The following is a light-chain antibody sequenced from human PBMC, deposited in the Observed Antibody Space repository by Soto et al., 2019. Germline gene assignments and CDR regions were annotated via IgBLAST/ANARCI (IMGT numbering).Light chain of an antibody. V-gene: IGLV2-14*01. CDR1: TNDIGGYNY. Sequence: QSALTQPASVAGSPGQSITISFSGTTNDIGGYNYVSWYQHHPGKVPKVIISEVRNRPSGVSNRFSGSKSGNTASLTISGLQAEDEADNYCCSYTISANLGFGGGAKVTVL. CDR2: EVR. CDR3: CSYTISANLG. J-gene: IGLJ3*02.